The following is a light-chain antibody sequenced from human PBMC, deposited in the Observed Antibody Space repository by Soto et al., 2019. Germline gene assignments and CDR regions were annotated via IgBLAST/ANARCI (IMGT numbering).Light chain of an antibody. V-gene: IGKV3-20*01. Sequence: EIVLTQSPGTLSLSPGERATLSCRASQSVTTYLAWYQHRPGQTPRLLIYGASYRATGIPDRFIGSGSGTDFTLTITRLEPEDFAMDYCQQYYASPLPFGQGTKVEVK. CDR2: GAS. J-gene: IGKJ1*01. CDR3: QQYYASPLP. CDR1: QSVTTY.